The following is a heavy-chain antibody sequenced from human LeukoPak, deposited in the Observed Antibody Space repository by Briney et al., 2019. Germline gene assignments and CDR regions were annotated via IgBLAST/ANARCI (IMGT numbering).Heavy chain of an antibody. J-gene: IGHJ6*03. D-gene: IGHD2-2*02. CDR3: AKELGACSSTSCYRVNYYYYYMDV. Sequence: GGSLRLSCAASGFTFSSYGMHWVCQAPGKGLEWVAFIRYDGSNKYYADSVKGRFTISRDNSKNTLYLQMNSLRAEDTAVYYCAKELGACSSTSCYRVNYYYYYMDVWGKGTTVTVSS. V-gene: IGHV3-30*02. CDR2: IRYDGSNK. CDR1: GFTFSSYG.